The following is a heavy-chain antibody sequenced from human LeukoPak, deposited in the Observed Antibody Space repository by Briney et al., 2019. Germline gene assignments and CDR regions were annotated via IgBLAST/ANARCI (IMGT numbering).Heavy chain of an antibody. D-gene: IGHD4-17*01. CDR2: ISGSGGST. Sequence: GGSLRLSCAASGFTFDDYAMHWVRQAPGKGLEWVSAISGSGGSTYYADSVKGRFTISRDNSKNTLYLQMNSLRAEDTAVYYCAKDSNYGDSLDAFDIWGQGTMVTVSS. CDR3: AKDSNYGDSLDAFDI. V-gene: IGHV3-23*01. CDR1: GFTFDDYA. J-gene: IGHJ3*02.